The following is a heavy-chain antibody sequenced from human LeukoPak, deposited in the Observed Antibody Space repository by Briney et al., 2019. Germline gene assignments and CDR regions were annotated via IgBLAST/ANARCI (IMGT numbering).Heavy chain of an antibody. CDR2: IRRKAHGGTT. D-gene: IGHD3-22*01. V-gene: IGHV3-49*04. CDR1: GFTFGDYA. J-gene: IGHJ4*02. CDR3: TRVTYYYDNSGYFHFDY. Sequence: GGSLRLSCTASGFTFGDYAMSWVRQAPGKGLEWVSFIRRKAHGGTTEYGASVKGRFSSSRDDSKSIAYLQMNSLKSEDTAVYFCTRVTYYYDNSGYFHFDYRGQGTLVTVSS.